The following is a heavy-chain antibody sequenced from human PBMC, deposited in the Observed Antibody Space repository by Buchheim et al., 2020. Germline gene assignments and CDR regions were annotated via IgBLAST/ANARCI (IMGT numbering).Heavy chain of an antibody. J-gene: IGHJ4*02. D-gene: IGHD1-7*01. CDR2: TYYWSKWYI. CDR1: GDSVSSNRAS. CDR3: ARVGPGNTGFDY. V-gene: IGHV6-1*01. Sequence: QVQLQQSGPVLVKPSQTLSLICDISGDSVSSNRASWNWIRQSPSRGLEWLGRTYYWSKWYIDYAMSVNSRVTIQPDTSNHPFSLQLNSVTPEDTAVYYCARVGPGNTGFDYWGQGTL.